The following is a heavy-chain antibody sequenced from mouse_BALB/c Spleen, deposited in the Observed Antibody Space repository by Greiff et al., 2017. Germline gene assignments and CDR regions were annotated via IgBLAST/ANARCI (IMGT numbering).Heavy chain of an antibody. V-gene: IGHV1-7*01. CDR2: INPSTGYT. D-gene: IGHD2-1*01. J-gene: IGHJ3*01. CDR1: GYTFTSYW. Sequence: QVQLKESGAELAKPGASVKMSCKASGYTFTSYWMHWVKQRPGQGLEWIGYINPSTGYTEYNQKFKDKATLTADKSSSTAYMQLSSLTSEDSAVYYCARYYGNRAWFAYWGQGTLVTVSA. CDR3: ARYYGNRAWFAY.